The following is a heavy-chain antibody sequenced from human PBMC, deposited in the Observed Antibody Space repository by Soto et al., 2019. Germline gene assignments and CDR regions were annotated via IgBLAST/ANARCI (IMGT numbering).Heavy chain of an antibody. CDR1: GGSFSGYY. CDR2: INHSGST. CDR3: ARGGYCSGGSCYRLYYYYYGMDV. Sequence: SETLSLTCAVYGGSFSGYYWSWIRQPQGKGLEWIGEINHSGSTNYNPSLKSRVTISVDTSKNQFSLKLSSVTAADTAVYYCARGGYCSGGSCYRLYYYYYGMDVWGQGTTVTVSS. V-gene: IGHV4-34*01. J-gene: IGHJ6*02. D-gene: IGHD2-15*01.